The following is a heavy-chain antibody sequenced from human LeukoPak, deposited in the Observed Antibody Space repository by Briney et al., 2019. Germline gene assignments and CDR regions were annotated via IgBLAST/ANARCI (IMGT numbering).Heavy chain of an antibody. CDR3: ARSLRVRGVPDYMDV. J-gene: IGHJ6*03. CDR2: ISGSGGST. D-gene: IGHD3-10*01. V-gene: IGHV3-23*01. CDR1: GFTFSSYA. Sequence: GGSLRLSCAASGFTFSSYAMSWVRQAPGKGLEWVSAISGSGGSTYYADSVKGRFTISRDNSKNTLYLQMNSLRADDTAVYYCARSLRVRGVPDYMDVWGKGTTVTISS.